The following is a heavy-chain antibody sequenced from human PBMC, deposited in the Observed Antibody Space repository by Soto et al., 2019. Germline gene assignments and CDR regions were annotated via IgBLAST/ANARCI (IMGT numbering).Heavy chain of an antibody. V-gene: IGHV3-30-3*01. D-gene: IGHD2-21*02. CDR3: ARTEVATAPADY. CDR2: ISYDGSNK. J-gene: IGHJ4*02. CDR1: GFTFSSYA. Sequence: QVQLVESGGGVVQPGRSLRLSCAASGFTFSSYAMHWVRQAPGKGLEWVAVISYDGSNKYYADSVKGRFTISRDNSKNTLYLQMNSLRAEDTAVYYCARTEVATAPADYWGQGTLVTVSS.